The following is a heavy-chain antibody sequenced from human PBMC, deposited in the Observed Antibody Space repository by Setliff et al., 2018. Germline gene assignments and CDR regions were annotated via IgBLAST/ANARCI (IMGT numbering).Heavy chain of an antibody. CDR2: IYYSGST. Sequence: PSETLSLTCTVSGGSISSYYWSWIRQPPGKGLEWSAYIYYSGSTNYNPSLKSRVTISVDTSKNQFSLKLSSVTAADTAVYYCAREWGSSSWSSPRYYYYGMDVWGQGTTVTVSS. J-gene: IGHJ6*02. V-gene: IGHV4-59*01. CDR3: AREWGSSSWSSPRYYYYGMDV. D-gene: IGHD6-13*01. CDR1: GGSISSYY.